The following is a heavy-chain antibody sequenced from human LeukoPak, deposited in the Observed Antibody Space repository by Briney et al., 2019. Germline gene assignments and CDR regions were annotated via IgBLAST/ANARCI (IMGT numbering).Heavy chain of an antibody. J-gene: IGHJ4*02. CDR3: ARTGRGPFDY. CDR1: GFSFSTHR. V-gene: IGHV3-7*01. Sequence: GGSLRLSCVASGFSFSTHRMNWFRQAPGKGLEWVAIINQGGSEMHYMDCVRGRLIISRDNAKNALFLQMSSLRVEDTAVYYCARTGRGPFDYWGQGTLVTVSS. CDR2: INQGGSEM. D-gene: IGHD3-10*01.